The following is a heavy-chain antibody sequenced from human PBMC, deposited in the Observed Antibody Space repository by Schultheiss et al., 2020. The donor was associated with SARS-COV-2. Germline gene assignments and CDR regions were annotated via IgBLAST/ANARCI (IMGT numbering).Heavy chain of an antibody. D-gene: IGHD3-3*01. Sequence: SVKVSCKASGGTFSSYAISWVRQAPGQGLEWMGGIIPIFGTANYAQKFQGRVTITADESTSTAYMELSSLRSEDTAVYYCARSGYTYYDFWSGYYRRSGMDVWGQGTTVTVSS. CDR3: ARSGYTYYDFWSGYYRRSGMDV. J-gene: IGHJ6*02. CDR2: IIPIFGTA. CDR1: GGTFSSYA. V-gene: IGHV1-69*13.